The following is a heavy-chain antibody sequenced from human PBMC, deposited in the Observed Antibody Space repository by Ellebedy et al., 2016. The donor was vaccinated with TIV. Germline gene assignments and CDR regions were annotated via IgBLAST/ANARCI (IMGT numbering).Heavy chain of an antibody. CDR1: GFTFSGYG. CDR2: ISYNGNSH. J-gene: IGHJ4*02. D-gene: IGHD3-16*01. V-gene: IGHV3-30*18. CDR3: AKDLRPLWGGAMDS. Sequence: PGGSLRLSCAASGFTFSGYGMHWVRQTPGKGLEWLAVISYNGNSHFYADSVNGRITISRDNSKNTLYLQMNNLRAEDTAVYYCAKDLRPLWGGAMDSWGRGALVTVSS.